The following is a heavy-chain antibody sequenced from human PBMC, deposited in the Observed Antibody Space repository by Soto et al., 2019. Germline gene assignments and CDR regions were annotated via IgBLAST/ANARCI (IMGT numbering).Heavy chain of an antibody. V-gene: IGHV4-39*01. CDR3: ARLYGEGGCWIERYYYYVTDV. CDR1: GGSISSSIYY. CDR2: TSYSGST. J-gene: IGHJ6*04. D-gene: IGHD3-10*02. Sequence: PSETLSLTCTVSGGSISSSIYYWGWIRQPPGKGLEWIGSTSYSGSTYYNPSLKSRVTISVDMSKNQFSLKLSSVTAADTAVYYCARLYGEGGCWIERYYYYVTDVWGRRTTGTVSS.